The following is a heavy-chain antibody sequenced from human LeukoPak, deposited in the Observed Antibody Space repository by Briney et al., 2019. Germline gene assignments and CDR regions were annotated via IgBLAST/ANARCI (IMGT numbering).Heavy chain of an antibody. V-gene: IGHV3-21*01. CDR3: ARDLPYYYDSSGSFDY. CDR2: ISSSSSYI. D-gene: IGHD3-22*01. J-gene: IGHJ4*02. Sequence: GGSLRLSCAASGFTFSSYAMNWVRQAPGKGLEWVSSISSSSSYIYYADSVKGRFTISRDNAKNSLYLQMNSLRAEDTAVYYCARDLPYYYDSSGSFDYWGQGTLVTVSS. CDR1: GFTFSSYA.